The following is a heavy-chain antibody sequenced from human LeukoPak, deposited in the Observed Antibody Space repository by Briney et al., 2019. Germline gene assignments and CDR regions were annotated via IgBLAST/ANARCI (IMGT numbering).Heavy chain of an antibody. Sequence: SVKVSCKASGGTFSDYALNWVRQAPGQGLEWMGVFIPILGTANSTQKFQDRVTITADISTNTVYMELSSLRSEDTAVYYCAGGPITMVRGALWGYYYYYMDVWGKGTTVTVSS. V-gene: IGHV1-69*10. D-gene: IGHD3-10*01. CDR3: AGGPITMVRGALWGYYYYYMDV. J-gene: IGHJ6*03. CDR1: GGTFSDYA. CDR2: FIPILGTA.